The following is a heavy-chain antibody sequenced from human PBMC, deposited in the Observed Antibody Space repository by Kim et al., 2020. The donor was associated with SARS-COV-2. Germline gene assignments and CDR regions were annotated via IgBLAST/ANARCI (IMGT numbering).Heavy chain of an antibody. CDR3: AKDPTGGYSYGYIYFDY. V-gene: IGHV3-23*01. D-gene: IGHD5-18*01. J-gene: IGHJ4*02. CDR1: GFTFSSYA. Sequence: GGSLRLSCAASGFTFSSYAMSWVRQAPGKGLEWVSAISGSGGSTYYADSVKGRFTISRDNSKNTLYLQMNSLRAEDTAVYYCAKDPTGGYSYGYIYFDYWGQGTLVTVSS. CDR2: ISGSGGST.